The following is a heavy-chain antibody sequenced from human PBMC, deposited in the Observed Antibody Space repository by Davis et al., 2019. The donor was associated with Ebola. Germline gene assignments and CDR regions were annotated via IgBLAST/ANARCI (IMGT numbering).Heavy chain of an antibody. CDR2: FDPEDGET. CDR3: ARASITMIVVVGVGAFDI. V-gene: IGHV1-24*01. Sequence: AASVKVSCKVSGYTLTELSMHWVRQAPGKGLEWMGGFDPEDGETIYAQKFQGRVTMTEDTSTDTAYMELSSLRSEDTAVYYCARASITMIVVVGVGAFDIWGQGTMVTVSS. D-gene: IGHD3-22*01. CDR1: GYTLTELS. J-gene: IGHJ3*02.